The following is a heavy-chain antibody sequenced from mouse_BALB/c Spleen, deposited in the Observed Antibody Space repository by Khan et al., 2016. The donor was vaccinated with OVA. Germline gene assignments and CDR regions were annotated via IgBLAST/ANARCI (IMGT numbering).Heavy chain of an antibody. Sequence: EVQLQQSGPELMKPGASVKISCKASGYSFTSYYIHWVMQRHGESLEWIGYIDPFSGGSTYNQKFKVKATLTVDKSSSTAYIHISNLTSEDSAVYYCTRHGYVAWFTYWGQGTLVTVSA. CDR2: IDPFSGGS. V-gene: IGHV1S135*01. CDR3: TRHGYVAWFTY. CDR1: GYSFTSYY. J-gene: IGHJ3*01. D-gene: IGHD2-2*01.